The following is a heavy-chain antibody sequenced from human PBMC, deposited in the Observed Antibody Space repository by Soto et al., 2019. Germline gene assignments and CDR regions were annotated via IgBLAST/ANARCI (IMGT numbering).Heavy chain of an antibody. V-gene: IGHV3-23*01. CDR2: ISDSGISI. J-gene: IGHJ4*02. CDR1: GFTFSSHA. D-gene: IGHD6-13*01. CDR3: AKVSSSWYSGFFER. Sequence: EVQLLESGGGLVQPGGSLRLSCTASGFTFSSHAMTWVRQAPGKGLEWVSGISDSGISIYYADSVKGRFTISRDNYMNTLYLQMKILRAEDTAVYYCAKVSSSWYSGFFERWGQGTLVTVYS.